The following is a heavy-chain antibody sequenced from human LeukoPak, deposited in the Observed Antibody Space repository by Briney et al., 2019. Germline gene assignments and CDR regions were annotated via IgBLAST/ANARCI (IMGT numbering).Heavy chain of an antibody. CDR2: IYYSGST. D-gene: IGHD3-22*01. CDR3: ARRYYYYDSSMAKVWYFDY. V-gene: IGHV4-59*08. J-gene: IGHJ4*02. Sequence: SETLSLTCTVSGVSISSYYWSWIRQPPGKGLEWIGYIYYSGSTNYNPSLKSRVTISVDTSKNQFSLKLSSVTAADTAVYYCARRYYYYDSSMAKVWYFDYWGQGTLVTVSS. CDR1: GVSISSYY.